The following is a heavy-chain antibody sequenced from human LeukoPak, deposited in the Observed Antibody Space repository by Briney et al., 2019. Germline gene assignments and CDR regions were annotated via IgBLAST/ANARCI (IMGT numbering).Heavy chain of an antibody. J-gene: IGHJ4*02. D-gene: IGHD6-6*01. CDR1: GFTFSDDY. V-gene: IGHV3-15*01. CDR2: IKSKNDCGTA. Sequence: PGGSLRLSCAASGFTFSDDYLSWVRQAPGKGLECVCRIKSKNDCGTADYAAPVKGRVTISRDDSKNTLYLQMNSLKTEDTAVYYCTTDRGITARPVFDSWGQGTLVTVSS. CDR3: TTDRGITARPVFDS.